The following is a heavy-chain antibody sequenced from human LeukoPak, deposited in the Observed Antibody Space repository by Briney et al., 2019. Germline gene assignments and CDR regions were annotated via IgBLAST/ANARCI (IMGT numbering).Heavy chain of an antibody. CDR2: INPNSGGT. CDR1: GYTFTNYG. J-gene: IGHJ4*02. D-gene: IGHD5-12*01. Sequence: ASVKVSCKASGYTFTNYGMAWVRQAPGQGLEWMGWINPNSGGTNYAQKFQGWVTMTRDTSISTAYMELSRLRSDDTAVYYCARGSPPRGYSGYDFLDYWGQGTLVTVSS. V-gene: IGHV1-2*04. CDR3: ARGSPPRGYSGYDFLDY.